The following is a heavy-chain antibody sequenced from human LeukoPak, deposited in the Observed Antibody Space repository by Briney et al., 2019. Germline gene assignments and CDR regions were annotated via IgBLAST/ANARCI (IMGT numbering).Heavy chain of an antibody. D-gene: IGHD6-13*01. Sequence: GGSLRLSCAASGFTFSSYGMHWVRQAPGKGLEWVAFIRYDGSNKYYADSVKGRFTISRDNSKNTLYLQMNSLRAEDTAVYYCARVVSSSWDFDYWGQGTLVTVSS. CDR2: IRYDGSNK. CDR1: GFTFSSYG. J-gene: IGHJ4*02. CDR3: ARVVSSSWDFDY. V-gene: IGHV3-30*02.